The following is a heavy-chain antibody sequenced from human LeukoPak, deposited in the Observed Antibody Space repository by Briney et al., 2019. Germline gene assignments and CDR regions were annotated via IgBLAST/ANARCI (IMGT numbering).Heavy chain of an antibody. CDR1: GYTFTSYD. V-gene: IGHV1-8*01. CDR2: MNPNSGNT. D-gene: IGHD6-19*01. J-gene: IGHJ6*02. CDR3: ARVSYSGWYGYYGMDV. Sequence: ASVKVSCKASGYTFTSYDINWVRQATGQGLEWMGWMNPNSGNTGYAQKFQGRVTMTRNTSISTAYMELSNLRSEDTAVYYCARVSYSGWYGYYGMDVWGQGTTVTVSS.